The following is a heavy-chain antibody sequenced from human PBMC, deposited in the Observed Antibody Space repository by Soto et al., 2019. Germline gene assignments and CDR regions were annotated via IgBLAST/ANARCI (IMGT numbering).Heavy chain of an antibody. CDR2: ISGSGGST. V-gene: IGHV3-23*01. D-gene: IGHD3-3*01. CDR3: AKDHDFWSGYSLYYYYGMDV. CDR1: GFTFSSYA. J-gene: IGHJ6*02. Sequence: EVQLLESGGGLVQPGGSLRLSCAASGFTFSSYAMSWVRQAPGKGLEWVSAISGSGGSTYYADSVKGRFTISRDNSKNTLYLQMSSLRAEDTAVYYCAKDHDFWSGYSLYYYYGMDVWGQGTTVTVSS.